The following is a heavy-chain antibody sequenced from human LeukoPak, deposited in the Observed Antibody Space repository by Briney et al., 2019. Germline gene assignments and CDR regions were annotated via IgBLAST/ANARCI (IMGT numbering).Heavy chain of an antibody. CDR1: AYTFTGYY. V-gene: IGHV1-2*02. Sequence: ASVKVSCKASAYTFTGYYMHWVRQAPGQGLEWMGWINPNSGGTNYAQKFQGRVTMTRDTSISTAYMELSRLRSDDTAVYYCARVGYDILTGYYPAYYYYGMDVWGQGTTVTVSS. D-gene: IGHD3-9*01. J-gene: IGHJ6*02. CDR2: INPNSGGT. CDR3: ARVGYDILTGYYPAYYYYGMDV.